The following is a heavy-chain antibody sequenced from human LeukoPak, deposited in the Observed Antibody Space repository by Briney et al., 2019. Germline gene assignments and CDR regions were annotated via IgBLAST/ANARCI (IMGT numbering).Heavy chain of an antibody. CDR2: IKGKTDGGTT. D-gene: IGHD5-18*01. J-gene: IGHJ4*02. CDR1: GFTFSNAC. V-gene: IGHV3-15*01. CDR3: TTGTWIQLWLADY. Sequence: GGSLRLSCATSGFTFSNACMSWVRQAPGKGLEWVGHIKGKTDGGTTDYAAPVQGRFTISRDDSKNTLYLQMNSLRTEDTAVYYCTTGTWIQLWLADYWGQGTLVTVSS.